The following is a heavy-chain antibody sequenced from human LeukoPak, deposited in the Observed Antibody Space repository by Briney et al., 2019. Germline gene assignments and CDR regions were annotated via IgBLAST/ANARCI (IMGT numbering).Heavy chain of an antibody. D-gene: IGHD3-10*01. J-gene: IGHJ4*02. CDR2: ISDSGGST. CDR3: ARLGSGSTLDC. Sequence: GGSLRLSCAASGFSFSSYGMSWVRQAPGKGLEWVSAISDSGGSTYYADSVKGRFTISRDNAKNTLYLQMNSLRAEDTAVYYCARLGSGSTLDCWGQGILVTVSS. CDR1: GFSFSSYG. V-gene: IGHV3-23*01.